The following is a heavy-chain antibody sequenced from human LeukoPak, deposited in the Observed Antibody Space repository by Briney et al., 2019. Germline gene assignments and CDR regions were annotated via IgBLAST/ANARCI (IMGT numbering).Heavy chain of an antibody. CDR3: ARDGGYHSSGPFDY. D-gene: IGHD3-22*01. J-gene: IGHJ4*02. Sequence: GGSLRLSCAASGFTFSSHGMHWVRQAPGKGLEWVSIIWYDGSDEYYADSVKGRFTISRDNSKNTLYLQMDSLRAEDTAVYYCARDGGYHSSGPFDYWGQGTLVTVSS. CDR2: IWYDGSDE. CDR1: GFTFSSHG. V-gene: IGHV3-33*01.